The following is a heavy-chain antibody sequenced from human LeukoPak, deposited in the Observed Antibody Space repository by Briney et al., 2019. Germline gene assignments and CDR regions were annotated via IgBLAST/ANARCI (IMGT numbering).Heavy chain of an antibody. CDR2: IRSKANSYAT. Sequence: GGSLRLSCAASGFTFSSYAMHWVRQASGKGLEWVGRIRSKANSYATAYAASVKGRFTISRDDSKNTAYLQMNSLKTEDTAVYYCTRGPVYYYDSSGYYDDYWGQGTLVTVSS. CDR3: TRGPVYYYDSSGYYDDY. J-gene: IGHJ4*02. V-gene: IGHV3-73*01. CDR1: GFTFSSYA. D-gene: IGHD3-22*01.